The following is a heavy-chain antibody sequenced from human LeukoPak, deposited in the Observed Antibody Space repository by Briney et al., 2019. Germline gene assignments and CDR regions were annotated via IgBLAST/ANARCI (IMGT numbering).Heavy chain of an antibody. Sequence: SQTLSLTCALSGDSFSSNSAAWNWIRQSPSRGLEWLGRTYYRSNLYNDYAGTVKSRITINPATSNNQFSLQLNSVTPEDTVVYYCARDRGYCSSTSCYSSRGFDPWGQGTLVTVSS. J-gene: IGHJ5*02. CDR2: TYYRSNLYN. CDR3: ARDRGYCSSTSCYSSRGFDP. D-gene: IGHD2-2*02. CDR1: GDSFSSNSAA. V-gene: IGHV6-1*01.